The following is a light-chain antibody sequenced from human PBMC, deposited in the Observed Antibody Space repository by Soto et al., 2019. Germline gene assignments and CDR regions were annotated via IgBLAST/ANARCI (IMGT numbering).Light chain of an antibody. Sequence: EIVLTQSPGTLSLSPGERATLSCRASQSVSSSYLAWYQQKPGQAPRLLIYGASSRATGLPDRFSGSGSGTDFILTISRLEPEYLAVYYCQQYGSSTGTFGQGTKVEIK. CDR3: QQYGSSTGT. V-gene: IGKV3-20*01. CDR2: GAS. CDR1: QSVSSSY. J-gene: IGKJ1*01.